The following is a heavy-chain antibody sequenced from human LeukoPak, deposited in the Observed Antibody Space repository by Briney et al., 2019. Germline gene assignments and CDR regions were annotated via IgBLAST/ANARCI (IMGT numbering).Heavy chain of an antibody. J-gene: IGHJ4*02. CDR3: ARDRTVVRGVITTSFAY. CDR2: ISAYNGNT. V-gene: IGHV1-18*01. CDR1: GYTFTSYG. Sequence: ASVKVSCKASGYTFTSYGISWVRQAPGQGLEWMGWISAYNGNTNYAQKLQGRVTMTTDTSTSTAYMELRSLRSEDTAVYYCARDRTVVRGVITTSFAYWGQGTLVTVSS. D-gene: IGHD3-10*01.